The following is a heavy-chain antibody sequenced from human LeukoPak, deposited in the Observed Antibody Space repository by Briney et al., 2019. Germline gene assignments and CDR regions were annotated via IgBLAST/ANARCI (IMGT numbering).Heavy chain of an antibody. V-gene: IGHV3-33*08. Sequence: HPGGSLRLSCAASGFTFSSYGMHWVRQAPGKGLEWVAVIWYDGSNKYYADSVKGRFTISRDNSKNTLYLQMNSLRAEDTAVYYCARDQVGYCSSTSCHPTGWFQHWGQGTLVTVSS. D-gene: IGHD2-2*03. CDR3: ARDQVGYCSSTSCHPTGWFQH. CDR2: IWYDGSNK. CDR1: GFTFSSYG. J-gene: IGHJ1*01.